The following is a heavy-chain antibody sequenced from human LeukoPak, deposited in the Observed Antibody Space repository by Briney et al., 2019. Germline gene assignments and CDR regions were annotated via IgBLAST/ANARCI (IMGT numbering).Heavy chain of an antibody. V-gene: IGHV3-23*01. D-gene: IGHD5-18*01. Sequence: GGSLRLSCAASGFTFSSYAMSWVRQAPGKGLEWVAGIFGSGGSPHYADPVKGRFTISRDNSRNTVYLQINSLRAEDTAVYYCGKTTVGYSSGQKPAWPVDYWGQGTLVTVSS. CDR2: IFGSGGSP. CDR3: GKTTVGYSSGQKPAWPVDY. J-gene: IGHJ4*02. CDR1: GFTFSSYA.